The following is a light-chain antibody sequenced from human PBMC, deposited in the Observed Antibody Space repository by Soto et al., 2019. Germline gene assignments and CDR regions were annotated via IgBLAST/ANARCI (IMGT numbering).Light chain of an antibody. J-gene: IGLJ3*02. CDR1: SSDLGSYGF. CDR2: EVT. CDR3: SSFTTTNTWV. Sequence: QSALTQPTSVSGSPGQSITISCTGTSSDLGSYGFVSWFQQHPGKAPKLMIYEVTNRPSGVSYRFSGSKSGNTASLTISGLQAEDEADYYCSSFTTTNTWVFGGGTKLTVL. V-gene: IGLV2-14*01.